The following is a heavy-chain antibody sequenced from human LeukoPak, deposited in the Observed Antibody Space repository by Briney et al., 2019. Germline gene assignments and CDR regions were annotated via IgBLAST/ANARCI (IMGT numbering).Heavy chain of an antibody. D-gene: IGHD3-22*01. CDR1: GCSFTSYW. CDR2: IYPGDSDT. J-gene: IGHJ3*02. CDR3: ARRPYYDSSGYNDALDI. V-gene: IGHV5-51*01. Sequence: GESLKISCKGSGCSFTSYWIGWVRQMPGKGLEWMGIIYPGDSDTRYSPSFQGQVTISADKSISTAYLQWSSLKASDTAMYYCARRPYYDSSGYNDALDIWGQGTMVTVSS.